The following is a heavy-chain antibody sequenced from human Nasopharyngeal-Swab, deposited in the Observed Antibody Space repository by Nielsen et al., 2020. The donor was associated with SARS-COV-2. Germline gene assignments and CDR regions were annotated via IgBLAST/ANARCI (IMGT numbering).Heavy chain of an antibody. J-gene: IGHJ4*02. CDR2: ISRSSSYI. CDR1: GFSFSSYS. CDR3: ARSEYWYSGSYGDDY. D-gene: IGHD1-26*01. Sequence: GESLKISCAGSGFSFSSYSMNWVRQAPGKGLEWVSSISRSSSYIYYADSVKGRFTISRDNAKNTLYLQMNSLRAGDTAVYYCARSEYWYSGSYGDDYWGQGTLVTVSS. V-gene: IGHV3-21*01.